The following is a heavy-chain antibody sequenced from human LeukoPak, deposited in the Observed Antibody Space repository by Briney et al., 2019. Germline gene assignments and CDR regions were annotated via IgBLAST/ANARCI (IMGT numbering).Heavy chain of an antibody. CDR1: GFTFSSYG. CDR3: ARGPTNSAGSGSYTYSYYGMDV. V-gene: IGHV3-33*01. D-gene: IGHD3-10*01. CDR2: IWYDGSNK. J-gene: IGHJ6*02. Sequence: PGRSLRLSCAASGFTFSSYGMHWVRQAPGKGLEWVAVIWYDGSNKYYADSVKGRFTISRDNSKNTLYLQMNSLRAEDTAVYYCARGPTNSAGSGSYTYSYYGMDVWGQGTTVTVSS.